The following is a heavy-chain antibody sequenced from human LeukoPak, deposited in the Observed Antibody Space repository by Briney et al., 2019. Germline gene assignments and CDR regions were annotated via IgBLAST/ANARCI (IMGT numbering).Heavy chain of an antibody. D-gene: IGHD3-9*01. Sequence: ASVKVSCKVSGYTLTELSMHWVRQAPGKGLEWMGGFDPEDGEAIYAQKFQGRVTMAEDTSTDTAYMELSSLRSEDTAVYYCATWDPYDILTGYYPRNFDYWGQGTLVTVSS. J-gene: IGHJ4*02. CDR1: GYTLTELS. V-gene: IGHV1-24*01. CDR2: FDPEDGEA. CDR3: ATWDPYDILTGYYPRNFDY.